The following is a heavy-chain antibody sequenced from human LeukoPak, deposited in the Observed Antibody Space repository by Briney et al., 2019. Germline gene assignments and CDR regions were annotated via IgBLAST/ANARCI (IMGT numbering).Heavy chain of an antibody. CDR1: GYTFTVYY. V-gene: IGHV1-2*02. J-gene: IGHJ4*02. D-gene: IGHD2-15*01. CDR2: INPNSGGT. CDR3: ARVEGYCSGGSCFYYFDY. Sequence: ASVTVSFMSSGYTFTVYYMHWVRQAPGQGREWMGWINPNSGGTNYAQKFQGRVTMTRDTSISTAYMEVCRLRSDDTAVYYCARVEGYCSGGSCFYYFDYWGQGTLVTVSS.